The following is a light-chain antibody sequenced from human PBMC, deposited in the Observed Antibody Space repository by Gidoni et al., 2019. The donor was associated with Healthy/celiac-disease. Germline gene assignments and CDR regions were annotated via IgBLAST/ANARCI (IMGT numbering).Light chain of an antibody. J-gene: IGKJ1*01. V-gene: IGKV2-30*01. CDR2: KVS. CDR3: MQGTYWPKT. Sequence: DVVMTQSPLSLPVTLGQPASISCRSSQSLLYSDGNNHRNWFQQRPGQSPRRQSYKVSNRDSGVPDRFSGSGSGTDFTLKISRVEAEDVGVYYCMQGTYWPKTFGQGTKVEIK. CDR1: QSLLYSDGNNH.